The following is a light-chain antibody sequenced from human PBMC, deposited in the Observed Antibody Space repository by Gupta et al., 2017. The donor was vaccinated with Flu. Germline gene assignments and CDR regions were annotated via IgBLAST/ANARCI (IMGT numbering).Light chain of an antibody. Sequence: ELVLTQSPATLSLSPGERATLFCRASQSVSTYLAWYQHKAGQAPRLLIYDASNRATGIPARFRGSGSGTDFTLTISSLEPEDYAVDYCQKRSNWPPHTFGQGTRLEIK. CDR2: DAS. CDR1: QSVSTY. J-gene: IGKJ2*01. V-gene: IGKV3-11*01. CDR3: QKRSNWPPHT.